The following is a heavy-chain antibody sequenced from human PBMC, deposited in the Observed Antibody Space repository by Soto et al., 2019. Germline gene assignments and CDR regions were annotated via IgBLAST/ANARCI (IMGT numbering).Heavy chain of an antibody. Sequence: QVQLQESGPGLVKPSGTLSLTCAVSGGAISNGNWWSWARQPPGKGLEWIGEILHDGRTSYNPSRKSRVTSSVDESNTQFSLKLTSVTAADTAVYYCANDGAYNQDYWGQGTLVTVSS. V-gene: IGHV4-4*02. CDR1: GGAISNGNW. CDR2: ILHDGRT. D-gene: IGHD5-18*01. CDR3: ANDGAYNQDY. J-gene: IGHJ4*02.